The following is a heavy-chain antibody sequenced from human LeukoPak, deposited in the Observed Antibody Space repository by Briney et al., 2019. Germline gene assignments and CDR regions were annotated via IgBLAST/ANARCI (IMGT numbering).Heavy chain of an antibody. CDR3: ASSSWYSTSWFDP. Sequence: GASVKVSCKASGGTFSSYAISWVRQAPGQGPEWMGRIIPILGIANYAQKFQGRVTITADKSTSTAYMELSSLRSEDTAVYYCASSSWYSTSWFDPWGQGTLVTVSS. CDR2: IIPILGIA. D-gene: IGHD6-13*01. V-gene: IGHV1-69*04. CDR1: GGTFSSYA. J-gene: IGHJ5*02.